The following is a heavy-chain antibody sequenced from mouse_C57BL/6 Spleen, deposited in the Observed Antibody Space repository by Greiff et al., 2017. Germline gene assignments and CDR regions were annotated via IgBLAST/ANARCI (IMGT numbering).Heavy chain of an antibody. J-gene: IGHJ3*01. D-gene: IGHD4-1*01. CDR1: GYTFTSYT. V-gene: IGHV1-4*01. CDR2: INPSSGYT. Sequence: QVQLQPSWAELARPGASVKMSCKASGYTFTSYTMHWVKQRPGQGLDWIGYINPSSGYTKYNQKFKVKATLTADKSSSTAYRQLSSLTSEDSAVYYWGMPVELGGFAYWGQGTLVTVSA. CDR3: GMPVELGGFAY.